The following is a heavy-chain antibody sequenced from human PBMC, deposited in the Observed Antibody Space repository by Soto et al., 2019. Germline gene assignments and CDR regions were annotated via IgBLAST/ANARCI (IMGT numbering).Heavy chain of an antibody. J-gene: IGHJ3*02. D-gene: IGHD5-18*01. V-gene: IGHV3-74*01. CDR1: GFTLSCYW. CDR2: INSDGSGI. Sequence: GGSLILSCAASGFTLSCYWMHWVRQAPGKGLVWVSRINSDGSGISYADSVRGRFTISRDNAKNTLYLQMNSLRAEDTAVYYCARGLEYTYGRAFDIWGQGTMVTVSS. CDR3: ARGLEYTYGRAFDI.